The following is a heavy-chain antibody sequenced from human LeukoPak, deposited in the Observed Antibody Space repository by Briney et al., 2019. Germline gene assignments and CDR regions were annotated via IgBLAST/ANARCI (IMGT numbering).Heavy chain of an antibody. CDR2: IIPILGIA. D-gene: IGHD1-26*01. CDR1: GYTFTGYY. V-gene: IGHV1-69*02. J-gene: IGHJ6*02. Sequence: SVKVSCNVSGYTFTGYYMHWVRQAPGQGLEWMGRIIPILGIANYAQKFKGRVTITADKSTSTAYMELSSLRSEDTAVYYCARLEGSEWEITNYYYYGMDVWGQGTTVTVSS. CDR3: ARLEGSEWEITNYYYYGMDV.